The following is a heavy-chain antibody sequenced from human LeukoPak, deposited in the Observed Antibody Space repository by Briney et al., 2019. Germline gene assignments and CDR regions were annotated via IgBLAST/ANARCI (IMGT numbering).Heavy chain of an antibody. CDR2: ISSNGGST. Sequence: GGSLRLSCSASGFTFSSYAMHWVRQASGKGLEYVSAISSNGGSTYYADSVKGRFTISRDNSKNTLYLQMSSLRAEDTAVYYCVKGAGLTYYDFWSGYSYYFDYWGQGTLVTVSS. CDR3: VKGAGLTYYDFWSGYSYYFDY. D-gene: IGHD3-3*01. J-gene: IGHJ4*02. CDR1: GFTFSSYA. V-gene: IGHV3-64D*06.